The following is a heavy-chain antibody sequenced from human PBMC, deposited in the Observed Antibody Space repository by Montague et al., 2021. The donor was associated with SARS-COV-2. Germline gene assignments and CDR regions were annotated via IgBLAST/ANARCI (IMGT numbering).Heavy chain of an antibody. Sequence: SETLSLTCTVSGGSISSDYWSWIRQPPGKGLEWIGRISTSGSTHYSPSLRSRVTISVDTSKNQFSLKLDSMTAADTALYYCTSGGSKFGSEFDYWGQGTLVTVSS. V-gene: IGHV4-4*08. CDR2: ISTSGST. CDR3: TSGGSKFGSEFDY. D-gene: IGHD3-10*01. J-gene: IGHJ4*02. CDR1: GGSISSDY.